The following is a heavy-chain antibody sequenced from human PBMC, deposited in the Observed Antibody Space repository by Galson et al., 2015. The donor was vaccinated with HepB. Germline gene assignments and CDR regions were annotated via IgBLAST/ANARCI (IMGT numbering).Heavy chain of an antibody. V-gene: IGHV1-69*06. CDR1: GDALSNLA. J-gene: IGHJ4*02. D-gene: IGHD3-16*01. CDR2: IVPIIGTG. CDR3: AREGDGAYVDY. Sequence: SVKVSCKASGDALSNLAINRVRQAPGQGLEWMGVIVPIIGTGNYAQKFQDRLTIVADTSTSTNYMELRSLRSEDTAVYYCAREGDGAYVDYWGQGTLVSVSS.